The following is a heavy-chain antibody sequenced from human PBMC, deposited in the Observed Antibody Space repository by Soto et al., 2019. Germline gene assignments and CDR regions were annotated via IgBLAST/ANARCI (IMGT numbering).Heavy chain of an antibody. V-gene: IGHV3-21*01. D-gene: IGHD6-6*01. CDR2: ISSSSSYI. CDR1: GFTFSSYS. J-gene: IGHJ3*02. CDR3: ARDSIWSSSRGHDAFDI. Sequence: GGSLRLSCAASGFTFSSYSMNWVRQAPGKGLEWVSSISSSSSYIYYADSVKGRFTISRDNAKNSLYLQMNSLRAEDTAVYYCARDSIWSSSRGHDAFDIWGQGTMVTVSS.